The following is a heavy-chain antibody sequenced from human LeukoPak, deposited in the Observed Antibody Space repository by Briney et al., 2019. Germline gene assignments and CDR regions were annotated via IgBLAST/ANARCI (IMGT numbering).Heavy chain of an antibody. CDR1: GHPFSRYH. V-gene: IGHV4-4*07. J-gene: IGHJ4*02. D-gene: IGHD3-10*01. CDR2: IYTSGTT. Sequence: NPSDPLSLPCTVSGHPFSRYHWRWLRQPAGKGLEWLGRIYTSGTTNYNPSLKSRLTMAVDTTKNQFSLKLSSVTAADTAVYYCARVGAYYDGSGVNYYFDYWGQGTLVTVSS. CDR3: ARVGAYYDGSGVNYYFDY.